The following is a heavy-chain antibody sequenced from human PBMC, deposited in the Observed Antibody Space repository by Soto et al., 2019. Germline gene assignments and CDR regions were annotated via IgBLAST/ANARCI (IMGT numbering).Heavy chain of an antibody. Sequence: GGSLRLSCEASGFTFSNFDMSWVRQAPGKGLEWVSYISSSSSYTNYADSVKGRFTISRDNAKNSLYLQMNSLRAEDTAVYYCARGSEMATIMPAYWGQGTLVTVSS. V-gene: IGHV3-11*06. CDR3: ARGSEMATIMPAY. D-gene: IGHD5-12*01. CDR2: ISSSSSYT. CDR1: GFTFSNFD. J-gene: IGHJ4*02.